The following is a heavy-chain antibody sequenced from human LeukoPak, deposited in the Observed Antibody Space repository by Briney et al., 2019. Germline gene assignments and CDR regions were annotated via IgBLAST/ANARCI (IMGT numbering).Heavy chain of an antibody. CDR1: GFSFSSYA. CDR3: AKGLTWDSTSCSD. J-gene: IGHJ4*02. Sequence: PGGSLRLSCAASGFSFSSYAMSWVRQAPGKGLELVSAIVGSGGNMYYADSVKGRFTISRDNFKSTLYLQMNSLRAEDTAVYYCAKGLTWDSTSCSDWGQGTLVTVSS. V-gene: IGHV3-23*01. D-gene: IGHD2-2*01. CDR2: IVGSGGNM.